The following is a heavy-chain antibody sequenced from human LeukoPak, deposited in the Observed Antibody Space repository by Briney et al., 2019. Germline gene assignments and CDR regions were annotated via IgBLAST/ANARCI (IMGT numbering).Heavy chain of an antibody. D-gene: IGHD6-19*01. V-gene: IGHV1-24*01. Sequence: ASVKVSCKVSGYTLTELSMHWVRQAPGKGLEWMGGFDPEDGETIYAQKFQGRVTMTEVTSTDTAYMELSSLRSEDTAVYYCATVPLAVAVPFDYWGQGTLVTVSS. J-gene: IGHJ4*02. CDR1: GYTLTELS. CDR2: FDPEDGET. CDR3: ATVPLAVAVPFDY.